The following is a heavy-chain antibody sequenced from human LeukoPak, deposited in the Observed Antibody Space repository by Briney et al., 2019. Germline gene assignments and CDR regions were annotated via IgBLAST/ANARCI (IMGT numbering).Heavy chain of an antibody. CDR2: ITASGDST. D-gene: IGHD2-15*01. J-gene: IGHJ4*02. CDR1: GFTFSNYV. Sequence: GESLRLSCAAPGFTFSNYVMIWVRQAPGKGLEWVSGITASGDSTYYGDSVKGRFTMSRDNSKNTVYLQMNSLRVDDTAVYFCARRDIVVVVSASDYWGQGTLVTVSS. V-gene: IGHV3-23*01. CDR3: ARRDIVVVVSASDY.